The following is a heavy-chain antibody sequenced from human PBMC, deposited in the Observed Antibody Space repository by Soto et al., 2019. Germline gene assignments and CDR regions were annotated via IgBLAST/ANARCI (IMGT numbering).Heavy chain of an antibody. CDR2: ISGSGGST. CDR3: ARKQGGGILGVTSHI. V-gene: IGHV3-23*01. CDR1: GFTFSNFA. D-gene: IGHD1-26*01. Sequence: PGGSLRLSCVASGFTFSNFAMTWVRQAPGKGLEWVSGISGSGGSTYYANSVKGRFTISRDNSKNTLYLQMSSLRAEDTAVYYCARKQGGGILGVTSHIWGQGARVTVLL. J-gene: IGHJ4*02.